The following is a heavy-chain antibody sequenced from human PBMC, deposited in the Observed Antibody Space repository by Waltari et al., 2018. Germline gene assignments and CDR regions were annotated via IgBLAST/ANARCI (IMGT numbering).Heavy chain of an antibody. D-gene: IGHD2-15*01. V-gene: IGHV4-4*02. J-gene: IGHJ4*02. CDR2: VHRNGRT. CDR3: ARDLGRGLFLDS. Sequence: GSWVRQSPDNGREWRGQVHRNGRTNYNPTLASRAIVSLDSSMNQFSLRILSATAADTAVYYCARDLGRGLFLDSWGQGTLVTVSP.